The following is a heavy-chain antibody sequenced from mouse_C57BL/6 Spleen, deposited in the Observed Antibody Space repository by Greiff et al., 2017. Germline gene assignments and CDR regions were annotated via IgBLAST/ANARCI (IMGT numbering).Heavy chain of an antibody. D-gene: IGHD2-3*01. CDR1: GYTFTSYW. CDR3: ARDDDYDAMDY. J-gene: IGHJ4*01. Sequence: QVQLKQPGAELVRPGSSVKLSCKASGYTFTSYWMHWVKQRPIQGLEWIGNIDPSDSETHYNQKFKDKATLTVDKSSSTAYMQLSSLTSEDSAVYYCARDDDYDAMDYWGQGTSVTVSS. V-gene: IGHV1-52*01. CDR2: IDPSDSET.